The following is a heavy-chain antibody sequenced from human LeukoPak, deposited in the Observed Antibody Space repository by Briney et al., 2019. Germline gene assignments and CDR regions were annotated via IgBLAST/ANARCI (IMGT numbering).Heavy chain of an antibody. J-gene: IGHJ4*02. V-gene: IGHV1-8*02. CDR2: MNPNSLNT. CDR3: ARGTALSGTSDYLDS. Sequence: GTSVKVSCKASGYTFTSYDINWVRQAPGQGLEWMGWMNPNSLNTGYAQRFQGRITLTRNTSIGTAYMELRSLRSEDTAVYHCARGTALSGTSDYLDSWGQGTLVTVSS. CDR1: GYTFTSYD. D-gene: IGHD2-2*01.